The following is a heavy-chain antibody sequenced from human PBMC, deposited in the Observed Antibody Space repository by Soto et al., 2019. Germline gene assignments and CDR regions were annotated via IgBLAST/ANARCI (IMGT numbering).Heavy chain of an antibody. Sequence: PGGSLRLSCAASGFTFSSYAMSWVRQAPWKGLEWVSAISGSGGSTYYADSVKGRFTISRDNSKNTLYLQMNSLRAEDTAVYYCAKDRLPLYYYYGMDVWGQGTTVTVSS. CDR1: GFTFSSYA. V-gene: IGHV3-23*01. CDR3: AKDRLPLYYYYGMDV. J-gene: IGHJ6*02. D-gene: IGHD2-15*01. CDR2: ISGSGGST.